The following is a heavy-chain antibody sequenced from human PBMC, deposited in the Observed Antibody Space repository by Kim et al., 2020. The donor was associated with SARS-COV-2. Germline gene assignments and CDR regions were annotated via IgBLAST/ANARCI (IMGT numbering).Heavy chain of an antibody. D-gene: IGHD3-9*01. CDR2: ISYDGSNK. CDR3: AKGFDILTGYYSPYYYYGMDV. CDR1: GFTFSSYG. Sequence: GGSLRLSCAASGFTFSSYGMHWVRQAPGKGLEWVAVISYDGSNKYYADSVKGRFTISRDNSKNTLYLQMNSLRAEDTAVYYCAKGFDILTGYYSPYYYYGMDVWGQGTTVTVSS. J-gene: IGHJ6*02. V-gene: IGHV3-30*18.